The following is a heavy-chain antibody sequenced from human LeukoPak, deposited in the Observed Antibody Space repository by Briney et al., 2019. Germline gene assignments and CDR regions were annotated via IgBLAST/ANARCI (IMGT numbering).Heavy chain of an antibody. CDR2: IRTNNGNP. Sequence: GASVKVSCKASGGTFSSYAISWVRQAPGQGLEWMGWIRTNNGNPTYAQGFTGRFVFSLDTSVSTAYLQISSLKAEDTAVYYCARGNGYTIFADGHWFDPWGQGTLVTVSS. D-gene: IGHD3-9*01. V-gene: IGHV7-4-1*02. CDR1: GGTFSSYA. CDR3: ARGNGYTIFADGHWFDP. J-gene: IGHJ5*02.